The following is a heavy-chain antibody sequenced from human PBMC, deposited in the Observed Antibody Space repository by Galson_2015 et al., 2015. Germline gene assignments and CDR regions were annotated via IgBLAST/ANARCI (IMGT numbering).Heavy chain of an antibody. CDR1: GFTFSSYG. J-gene: IGHJ4*02. Sequence: SLRLSCAASGFTFSSYGMHWVRQAPGKGLEWVAVIWYAGSNKYYADSVKGRFTISRDNSKNTLYPQTNSLRAEDTAVYYCARDGDYYGSGSYYNGWGQGTLVTVSS. CDR2: IWYAGSNK. D-gene: IGHD3-10*01. CDR3: ARDGDYYGSGSYYNG. V-gene: IGHV3-33*01.